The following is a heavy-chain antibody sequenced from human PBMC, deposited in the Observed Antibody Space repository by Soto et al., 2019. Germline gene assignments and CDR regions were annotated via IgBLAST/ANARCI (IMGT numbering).Heavy chain of an antibody. V-gene: IGHV4-30-4*01. CDR3: ATNGGIVVVPAAMDYYYYGMDV. CDR2: IYYSGTT. J-gene: IGHJ6*02. Sequence: SETLSLTCTVSGGSISSGDYYWSWIRQPPGKCLEWIGYIYYSGTTYYNPSLKSRVTISVDTSKNQFSLKLSSVTAADTAVYYCATNGGIVVVPAAMDYYYYGMDVWGQGNTVTVSS. D-gene: IGHD2-2*01. CDR1: GGSISSGDYY.